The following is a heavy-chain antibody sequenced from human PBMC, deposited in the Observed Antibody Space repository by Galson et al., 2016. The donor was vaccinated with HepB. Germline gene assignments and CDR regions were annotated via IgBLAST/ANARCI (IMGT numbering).Heavy chain of an antibody. CDR1: GYTFTNSA. D-gene: IGHD2-15*01. V-gene: IGHV1-3*04. J-gene: IGHJ4*02. CDR2: INTGNGNT. Sequence: SVKVSCKASGYTFTNSAMHWVRQAPGQRLEWTGWINTGNGNTKYSQKFQGRVTITRDTSASTAYMDVRSLTSDDTAVYFCASAIGWELPFDWGQGTLVPVSS. CDR3: ASAIGWELPFD.